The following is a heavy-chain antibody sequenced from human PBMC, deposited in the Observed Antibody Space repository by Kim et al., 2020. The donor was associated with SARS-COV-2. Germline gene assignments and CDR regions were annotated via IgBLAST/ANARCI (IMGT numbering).Heavy chain of an antibody. CDR1: GYTFTGYY. V-gene: IGHV1-2*02. D-gene: IGHD3-16*01. CDR2: INPNSGGT. Sequence: ASVKVSCKASGYTFTGYYMHWVRQAPGQGLEWMGWINPNSGGTNYAQKFQGRVTMTRDTSISTAYMELSRLRSDDTAVYYCAREEAADYVWGSDRLFVYWFDPWGQGTLVTVSS. J-gene: IGHJ5*02. CDR3: AREEAADYVWGSDRLFVYWFDP.